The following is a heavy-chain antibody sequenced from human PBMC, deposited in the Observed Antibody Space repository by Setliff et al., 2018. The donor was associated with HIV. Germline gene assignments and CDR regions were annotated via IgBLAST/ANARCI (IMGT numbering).Heavy chain of an antibody. D-gene: IGHD5-18*01. V-gene: IGHV3-23*01. CDR2: ITSSGDNT. CDR1: GFTFSNYA. CDR3: ASIELAAMVPVDY. Sequence: PGGSLRLSCAASGFTFSNYAMTWVRQAPGKGLAWVSVITSSGDNTYYADFVKGRFTISRDNSKNTVYLQMNSLRVDDTAVYYCASIELAAMVPVDYWGQGTLVTAPQ. J-gene: IGHJ4*02.